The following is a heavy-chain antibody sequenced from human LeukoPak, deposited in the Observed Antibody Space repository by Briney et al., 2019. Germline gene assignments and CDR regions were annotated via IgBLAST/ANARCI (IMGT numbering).Heavy chain of an antibody. CDR1: GGTFSSYA. Sequence: SVKVSCKASGGTFSSYAISWVRQAPGQGLEWMGGIIPIFGTANYAQKFQGRVTITADKSTSTAYVELSSLRSEDTAVYYCARYKDYYGSGSHEWGQGTLVTVSS. CDR2: IIPIFGTA. CDR3: ARYKDYYGSGSHE. V-gene: IGHV1-69*06. D-gene: IGHD3-10*01. J-gene: IGHJ4*02.